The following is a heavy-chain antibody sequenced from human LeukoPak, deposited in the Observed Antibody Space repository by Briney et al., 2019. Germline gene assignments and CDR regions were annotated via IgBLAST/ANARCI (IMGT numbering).Heavy chain of an antibody. Sequence: GGSLRLSCAASGFTFSSDSMNWVRQAPGKGLEWVTSISSSSSYIYYADSVKGRLTISRDNAKNSLYLQMNSLRAEDTAVYYCASCLWFGELYRFDPWGQGTLVTVSS. D-gene: IGHD3-10*01. CDR3: ASCLWFGELYRFDP. CDR2: ISSSSSYI. CDR1: GFTFSSDS. V-gene: IGHV3-21*01. J-gene: IGHJ5*02.